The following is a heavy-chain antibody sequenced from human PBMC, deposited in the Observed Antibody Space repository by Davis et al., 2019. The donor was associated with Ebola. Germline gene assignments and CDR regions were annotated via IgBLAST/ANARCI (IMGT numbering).Heavy chain of an antibody. V-gene: IGHV6-1*01. CDR2: TYYRSKWYN. Sequence: MPSETLSLTCALSGDSVSSNSAAWNWIRQSPSRGLEWLGRTYYRSKWYNDYAVSVKSRITINPDTSKNQFSLQLNSVTPEDTAVYYCARHMITFGGVIAPVGFDPWGQGTLVTVSS. CDR3: ARHMITFGGVIAPVGFDP. J-gene: IGHJ5*02. D-gene: IGHD3-16*02. CDR1: GDSVSSNSAA.